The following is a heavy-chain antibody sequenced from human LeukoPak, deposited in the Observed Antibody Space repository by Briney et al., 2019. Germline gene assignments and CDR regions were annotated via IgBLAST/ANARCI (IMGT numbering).Heavy chain of an antibody. CDR1: GGSISSYY. J-gene: IGHJ5*02. CDR2: IYYSGST. Sequence: SETLSLTCTVSGGSISSYYWSWIRQPPGKGLEWIGYIYYSGSTNYNPSLKSRVTISVDTSKNQFSLKRSSVTAADTAMYYCARGDLNWFDPWGQGTLVTVSS. CDR3: ARGDLNWFDP. V-gene: IGHV4-59*01.